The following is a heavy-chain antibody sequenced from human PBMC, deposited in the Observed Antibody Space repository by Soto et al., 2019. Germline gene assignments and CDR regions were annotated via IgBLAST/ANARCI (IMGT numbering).Heavy chain of an antibody. CDR3: ARGRRSSSPPPTDPFDY. CDR1: GYTFTSYY. Sequence: QVQLVQSGAEVKKPGSSVKVSCKASGYTFTSYYMHWVRQAPGQGLEWLGIINPSGGSTSYAQKFQGRVTMTRGTSTSTVYMELSRLRSEDTAVYYCARGRRSSSPPPTDPFDYWGQGTLVTVSS. V-gene: IGHV1-46*01. J-gene: IGHJ4*02. D-gene: IGHD6-13*01. CDR2: INPSGGST.